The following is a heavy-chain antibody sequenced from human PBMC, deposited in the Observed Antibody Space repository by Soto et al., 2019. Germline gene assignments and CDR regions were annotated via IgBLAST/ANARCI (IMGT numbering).Heavy chain of an antibody. CDR2: IIPIFGTA. V-gene: IGHV1-69*13. CDR3: ARGAITMVRDGGYYYGMDV. J-gene: IGHJ6*02. CDR1: GGTFSSYA. Sequence: GASVKVSCKASGGTFSSYAISWVRQAPGQGLEWMGGIIPIFGTANYAQKFQGRVTITADESTSTAYMELSSLRSEDTAVYYCARGAITMVRDGGYYYGMDVWGQGTTVTVSS. D-gene: IGHD3-10*01.